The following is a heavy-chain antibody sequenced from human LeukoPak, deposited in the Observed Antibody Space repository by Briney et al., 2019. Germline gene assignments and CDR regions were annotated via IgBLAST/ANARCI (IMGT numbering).Heavy chain of an antibody. CDR3: AKHDPEPRPPDY. CDR2: IYYSGST. Sequence: SETLSLTCTASGDSISSSTYYWGWLRQSPGKGLEWFGSIYYSGSTYYNPSLKSRVTISVDTSKTQFSLKLSSVTAADAAMYYCAKHDPEPRPPDYWGQGTLVTVSS. D-gene: IGHD1-14*01. CDR1: GDSISSSTYY. V-gene: IGHV4-39*01. J-gene: IGHJ4*02.